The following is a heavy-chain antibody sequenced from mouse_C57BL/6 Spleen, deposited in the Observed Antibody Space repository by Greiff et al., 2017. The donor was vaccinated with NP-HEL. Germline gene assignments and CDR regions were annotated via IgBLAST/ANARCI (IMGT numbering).Heavy chain of an antibody. CDR2: IYYSGTI. CDR1: GISITTGNYR. D-gene: IGHD1-1*01. Sequence: DVKLQESGPGLVKPSQTVFLTCTVTGISITTGNYRWSWIRQFPGNKLEWIGYIYYSGTITYNPSLTSRTTITRDTPKNQFFLEMNSLTAEDTATYDCARDGGPDYNGSSPFDVWGTGTTVTVSS. CDR3: ARDGGPDYNGSSPFDV. V-gene: IGHV3-5*01. J-gene: IGHJ1*03.